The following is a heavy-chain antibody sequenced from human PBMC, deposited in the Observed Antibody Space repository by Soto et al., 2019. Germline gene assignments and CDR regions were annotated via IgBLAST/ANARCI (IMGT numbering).Heavy chain of an antibody. CDR2: INDDGIST. Sequence: EVQLVESGGGLVQPGGSLRLSCAASGFTFSMYWMHWVRQVPGKGPEWVSRINDDGISTNYADSVKGRFTISRDNAKNTLYLQMNSLRDDDTATYYCARLPKGSLVTAWGQGVRVTVSS. D-gene: IGHD2-21*02. CDR1: GFTFSMYW. V-gene: IGHV3-74*01. CDR3: ARLPKGSLVTA. J-gene: IGHJ4*02.